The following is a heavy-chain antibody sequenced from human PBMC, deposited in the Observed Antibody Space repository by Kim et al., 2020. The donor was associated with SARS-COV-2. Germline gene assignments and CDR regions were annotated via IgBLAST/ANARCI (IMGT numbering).Heavy chain of an antibody. CDR1: GFTFSSYE. J-gene: IGHJ6*02. V-gene: IGHV3-48*03. CDR2: ISSSGSTI. CDR3: ARGYYGSGSYYGYYYYYGMDV. Sequence: GGSLRLSCAASGFTFSSYEMNWVRQAPGKGLEWVSYISSSGSTIYYADSVKGRFTISRDNAKNSLYLQMNSLRAEDTAVYYCARGYYGSGSYYGYYYYYGMDVWGQGTTVTVSS. D-gene: IGHD3-10*01.